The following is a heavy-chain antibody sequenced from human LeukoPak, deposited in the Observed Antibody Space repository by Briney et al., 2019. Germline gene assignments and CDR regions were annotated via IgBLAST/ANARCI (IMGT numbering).Heavy chain of an antibody. D-gene: IGHD6-19*01. Sequence: ASVKVSCKASGYTFTSCDINWVRQATGQGLEWMGWISAYNGNTNYAQKLQGRVTMTTDTSTSTAYMELRSLRSDDTAVYYCARAAGVDIAVAGDFDYWGQGTLVTVSS. CDR3: ARAAGVDIAVAGDFDY. V-gene: IGHV1-18*01. J-gene: IGHJ4*02. CDR2: ISAYNGNT. CDR1: GYTFTSCD.